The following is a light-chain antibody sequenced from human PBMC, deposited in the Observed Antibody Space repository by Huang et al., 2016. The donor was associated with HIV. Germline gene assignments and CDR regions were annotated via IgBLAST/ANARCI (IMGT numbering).Light chain of an antibody. CDR1: QNVGSS. Sequence: EVVMTQSPATLSASPGERATLSCRASQNVGSSLAWYQQRPGQAPRLLIFGASTRATGVPPRFGGSGSGTQFTLIISSLQSEDFAIDYCQQYKNWPPLTFGGGTKVEIK. V-gene: IGKV3-15*01. CDR3: QQYKNWPPLT. J-gene: IGKJ4*01. CDR2: GAS.